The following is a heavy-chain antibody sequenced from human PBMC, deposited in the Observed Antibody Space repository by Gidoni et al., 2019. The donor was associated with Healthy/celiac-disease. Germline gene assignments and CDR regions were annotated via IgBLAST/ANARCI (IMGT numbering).Heavy chain of an antibody. CDR3: ARYYDFWSGYPETYYFDY. Sequence: EVQLVESGGGLVQPGGSLRLSCAASGFTFSSYSLNWVRQAPGKGLEWVSYISSSSSTIYYADSVKGRFTISRDNAKNSLYLQMNSLRDEDTAVYYCARYYDFWSGYPETYYFDYWGQGTLVTVSS. CDR2: ISSSSSTI. V-gene: IGHV3-48*02. D-gene: IGHD3-3*01. CDR1: GFTFSSYS. J-gene: IGHJ4*02.